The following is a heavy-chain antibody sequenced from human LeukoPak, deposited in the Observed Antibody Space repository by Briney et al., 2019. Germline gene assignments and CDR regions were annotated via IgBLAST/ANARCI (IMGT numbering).Heavy chain of an antibody. CDR1: GYTFTSYD. CDR3: ARQGGSSWSYYYYYGMDV. CDR2: MNPNSGNT. J-gene: IGHJ6*02. Sequence: ASVKVSCKASGYTFTSYDINWVRQATGQGLEWMGWMNPNSGNTGYAQKFQGRVTMTRNTSISTAYMELSSLRSEDTAVYYCARQGGSSWSYYYYYGMDVWGQGTTVTVSS. D-gene: IGHD6-13*01. V-gene: IGHV1-8*01.